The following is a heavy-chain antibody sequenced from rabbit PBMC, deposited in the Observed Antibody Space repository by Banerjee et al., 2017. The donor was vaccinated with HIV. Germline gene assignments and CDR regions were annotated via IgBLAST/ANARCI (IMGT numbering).Heavy chain of an antibody. CDR2: IGIGSGTT. CDR3: ARDLNL. V-gene: IGHV1S45*01. CDR1: GFDFNTNG. Sequence: QQQLEESGGGLVKPEGSLTLTCKASGFDFNTNGIHWVRQAPGKGLEWIASIGIGSGTTYYASWAKGRFTISKASSTTVTLQMTSLTAADTATYFCARDLNLWGPGTLVTVS. J-gene: IGHJ4*01.